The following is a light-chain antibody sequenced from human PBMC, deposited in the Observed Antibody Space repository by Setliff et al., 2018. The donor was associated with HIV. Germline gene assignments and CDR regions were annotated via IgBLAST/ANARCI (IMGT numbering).Light chain of an antibody. CDR3: QQYGSSRALT. V-gene: IGKV3-20*01. Sequence: EIVLTQSPGTLSLSPGERATLSCRASQSVSSSYLAWYQQKPGQAPRLLIYGASSRATGIPARFSGSGSGTNFTLTISSLEPEDFAVYYCQQYGSSRALTFGGGTKVDIK. CDR1: QSVSSSY. J-gene: IGKJ4*01. CDR2: GAS.